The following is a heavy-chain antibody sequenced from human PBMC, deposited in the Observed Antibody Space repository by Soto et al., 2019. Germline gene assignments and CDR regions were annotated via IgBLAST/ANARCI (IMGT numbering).Heavy chain of an antibody. CDR3: AKDGLYDSSGFDAFDI. V-gene: IGHV3-30*18. D-gene: IGHD3-22*01. Sequence: VQLLESGGGLVQPGGSLRLSCAASGFTFSSYGMHWVRQAPGKGLEWVAVISYDGSNKYYADSVKGRFTISRDNSKNTLYLQMNSLRAEDTAVYYCAKDGLYDSSGFDAFDIWGQGTMVTVSS. CDR1: GFTFSSYG. J-gene: IGHJ3*02. CDR2: ISYDGSNK.